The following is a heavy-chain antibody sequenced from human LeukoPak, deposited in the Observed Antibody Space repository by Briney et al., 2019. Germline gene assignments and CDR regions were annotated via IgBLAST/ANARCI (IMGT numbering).Heavy chain of an antibody. CDR1: GFTFSNAW. Sequence: PGGSLRLSCAASGFTFSNAWMSWVRQAPGKGLEWVGRIKRKSDGGTTDYAAPVKGRFTISRDDSKNTLYLQMNSLKTEDTAVYYCTTYDSSGYLYFDYWGQGTLVTVSS. J-gene: IGHJ4*02. CDR2: IKRKSDGGTT. V-gene: IGHV3-15*01. CDR3: TTYDSSGYLYFDY. D-gene: IGHD3-22*01.